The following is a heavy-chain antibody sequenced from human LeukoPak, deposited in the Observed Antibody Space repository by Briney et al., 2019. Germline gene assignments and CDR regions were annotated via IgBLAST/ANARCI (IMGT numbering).Heavy chain of an antibody. CDR1: GFTFSTYS. D-gene: IGHD5-12*01. J-gene: IGHJ4*02. Sequence: GGSLRLSCAASGFTFSTYSVHWVRQAPGKGLEWVAVISFDGNHKYYADSVKGRFTISRDNSKNTLYLQMNSLRAEDTAVYYCAKDQPTYTSGLYFDFWGQGTLVTVSS. CDR3: AKDQPTYTSGLYFDF. V-gene: IGHV3-30-3*01. CDR2: ISFDGNHK.